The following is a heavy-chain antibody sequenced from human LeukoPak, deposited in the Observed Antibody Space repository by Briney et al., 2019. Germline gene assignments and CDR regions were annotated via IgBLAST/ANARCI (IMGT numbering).Heavy chain of an antibody. Sequence: GGSLRLSCAASGFTFSSYAMSWVRQAPGKGLEWVSAISGSGGSTYYADPVKGRFTISRDNSKNTLYLQMNSLRAEDTAVYYCAKNVLRYFDWLGPFDYWGQGTLVTVSS. V-gene: IGHV3-23*01. CDR3: AKNVLRYFDWLGPFDY. CDR1: GFTFSSYA. D-gene: IGHD3-9*01. J-gene: IGHJ4*02. CDR2: ISGSGGST.